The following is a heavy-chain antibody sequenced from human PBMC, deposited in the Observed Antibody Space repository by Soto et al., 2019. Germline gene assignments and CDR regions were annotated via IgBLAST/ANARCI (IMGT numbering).Heavy chain of an antibody. CDR3: ARHYYDFWSGYPREEYYYYYYMDV. D-gene: IGHD3-3*01. Sequence: SETLSLTCTVSGGSISSYYWSWIRQPPWKGLEWIGYIYYSGSTNYNPSLKSRVTISVDTSKNQFSLKLSSVTAADTAVYYCARHYYDFWSGYPREEYYYYYYMDVWGKGTTVTVSS. CDR1: GGSISSYY. CDR2: IYYSGST. V-gene: IGHV4-59*08. J-gene: IGHJ6*03.